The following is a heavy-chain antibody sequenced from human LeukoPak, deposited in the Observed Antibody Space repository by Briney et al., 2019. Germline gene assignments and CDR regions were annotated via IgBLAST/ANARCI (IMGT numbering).Heavy chain of an antibody. CDR3: AKDLEGEYSYGRYYYDSSGYYGY. CDR1: GFTFSSYA. Sequence: GGSLRLSCAASGFTFSSYAMSWVRQAPGKGLEWVSAISGSGGSTYYADSVKGRFTISRDNSKNTLYLQMNSLRAEGTAVYYCAKDLEGEYSYGRYYYDSSGYYGYWGQGTLVTVSS. CDR2: ISGSGGST. D-gene: IGHD3-22*01. J-gene: IGHJ4*02. V-gene: IGHV3-23*01.